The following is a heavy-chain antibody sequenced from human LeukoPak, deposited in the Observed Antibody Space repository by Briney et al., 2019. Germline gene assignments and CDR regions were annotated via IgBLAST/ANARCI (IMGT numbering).Heavy chain of an antibody. V-gene: IGHV1-69*06. CDR3: ARGRLQLLLGADFFYYMDV. CDR1: GGSISNCA. Sequence: SVKVSCKASGGSISNCAISWVRRAPGQGLEWMGGIIPIFGTPHYAQKFQGRVTITADKSTSTAYMELSSLTSEDTAVYYCARGRLQLLLGADFFYYMDVWGKGTTVIISS. CDR2: IIPIFGTP. D-gene: IGHD5-18*01. J-gene: IGHJ6*03.